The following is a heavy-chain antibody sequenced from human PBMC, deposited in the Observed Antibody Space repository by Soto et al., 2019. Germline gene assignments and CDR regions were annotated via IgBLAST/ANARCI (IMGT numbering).Heavy chain of an antibody. Sequence: QVQLVQSGAEVKKSGASVKVSCKASGYTFVNYGISWVRQAPGQGLEWMGWINVYNGNTNYAQNLHGRLTLTTDTSTSTAYMELRNLRSDDTAVYYCARHTTSWGQYFQHWGQGTLVTVSS. CDR1: GYTFVNYG. D-gene: IGHD3-16*01. V-gene: IGHV1-18*01. J-gene: IGHJ1*01. CDR2: INVYNGNT. CDR3: ARHTTSWGQYFQH.